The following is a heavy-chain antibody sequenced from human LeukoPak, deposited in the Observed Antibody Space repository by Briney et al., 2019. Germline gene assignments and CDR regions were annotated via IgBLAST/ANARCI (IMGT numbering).Heavy chain of an antibody. CDR1: GYTFTSYG. J-gene: IGHJ4*02. CDR2: MNPNSGNT. D-gene: IGHD6-13*01. CDR3: ARSSSWYGNY. Sequence: ASVKVSCKASGYTFTSYGISWVRQAPGQGLEWMGWMNPNSGNTGYAQKFQGRVTMTRNTSISTAYMELSSLRSEDTAVYYCARSSSWYGNYWGQGTLVTVSS. V-gene: IGHV1-8*02.